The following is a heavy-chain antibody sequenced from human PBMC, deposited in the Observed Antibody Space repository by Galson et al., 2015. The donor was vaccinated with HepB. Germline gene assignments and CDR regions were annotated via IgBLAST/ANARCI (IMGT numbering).Heavy chain of an antibody. CDR2: ISGSGGST. CDR1: GFTFSSYA. J-gene: IGHJ5*02. V-gene: IGHV3-23*01. CDR3: AKDMSRERRYSYVYWGIAVAGKT. D-gene: IGHD6-19*01. Sequence: SLRLSCAASGFTFSSYAMSWVRQAPGKGLEWVSAISGSGGSTYYADSVKGRFTISRDNSKNTLYLQMNSLRAEDTAVYYCAKDMSRERRYSYVYWGIAVAGKTWGQGPLVPVSS.